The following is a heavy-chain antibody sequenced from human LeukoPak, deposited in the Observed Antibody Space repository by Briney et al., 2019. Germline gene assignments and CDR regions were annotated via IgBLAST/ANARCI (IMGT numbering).Heavy chain of an antibody. V-gene: IGHV3-9*01. D-gene: IGHD1-26*01. CDR1: GFTFDDYA. J-gene: IGHJ4*02. Sequence: PGGSLRLSCAASGFTFDDYAMHWVRQAPGKGLEWVSGISWNSGSIGYADSVKGRFTISRDNAKNSLYLQMNSLRAEDTAVYYCATRIRYSGSLTPNYYFDYWGQGTLVTVSS. CDR2: ISWNSGSI. CDR3: ATRIRYSGSLTPNYYFDY.